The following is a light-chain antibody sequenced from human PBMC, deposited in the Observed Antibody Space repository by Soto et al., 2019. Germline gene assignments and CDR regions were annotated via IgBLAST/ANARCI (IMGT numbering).Light chain of an antibody. V-gene: IGKV3-20*01. CDR1: HTISSSY. J-gene: IGKJ1*01. CDR2: AIS. Sequence: DTVLTQSPGTLSLSPGERATLSCRASHTISSSYLAWYQQKPGQAPRLLMYAISSRATGIPDRFSGSGSGTEFTITITRLEPEDFAVYYCQQYDSLPRTFGQGTKVDIK. CDR3: QQYDSLPRT.